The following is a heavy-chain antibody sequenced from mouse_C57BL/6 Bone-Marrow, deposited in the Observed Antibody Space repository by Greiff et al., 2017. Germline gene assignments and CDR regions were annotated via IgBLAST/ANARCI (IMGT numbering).Heavy chain of an antibody. V-gene: IGHV1-62-2*01. J-gene: IGHJ2*01. CDR3: ARHGVYYGSSFDY. CDR2: FYPGCGSI. CDR1: GYTFSEYT. D-gene: IGHD1-1*01. Sequence: VQLQQSGAELVKPGASVKLSCKASGYTFSEYTIPWVKQRSGKGLEWVGRFYPGCGSIKYNEKFKDKVTLTADKSSSTVYMELSRLTSEDSAVYFCARHGVYYGSSFDYWGQGTTLTVSS.